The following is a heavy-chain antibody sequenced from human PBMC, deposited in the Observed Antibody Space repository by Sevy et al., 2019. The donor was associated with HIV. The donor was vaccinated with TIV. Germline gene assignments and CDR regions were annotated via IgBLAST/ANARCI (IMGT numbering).Heavy chain of an antibody. Sequence: SETLSLTCAVYGGSFSGYYWSWIRQPPGKGLEWIAEINHSGGTNYNPSLKSRITISVDTSKNQLSLKLNSVTAADTAVYYCARHCTGSSCSHAFNIWGQGTMVTVSS. CDR2: INHSGGT. D-gene: IGHD2-15*01. CDR3: ARHCTGSSCSHAFNI. CDR1: GGSFSGYY. V-gene: IGHV4-34*01. J-gene: IGHJ3*02.